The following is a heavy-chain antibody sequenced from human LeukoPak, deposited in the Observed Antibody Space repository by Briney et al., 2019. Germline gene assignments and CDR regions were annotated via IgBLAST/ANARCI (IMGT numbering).Heavy chain of an antibody. J-gene: IGHJ6*03. D-gene: IGHD6-19*01. Sequence: PSETLSLTCTVSGGSISSSGYYWGWIRQPPGKGLEWIGSIYYSGSTYYNPSLKSRVTISVDTSKNQFSLKLRSVTAADTAVYYCARLGPGAGYRLISSGWPDYYYYYMDVWGKGTTVTVSS. CDR2: IYYSGST. CDR3: ARLGPGAGYRLISSGWPDYYYYYMDV. V-gene: IGHV4-39*01. CDR1: GGSISSSGYY.